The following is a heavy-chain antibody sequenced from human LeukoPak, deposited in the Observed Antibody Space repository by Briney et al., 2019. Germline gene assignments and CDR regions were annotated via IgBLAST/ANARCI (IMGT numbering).Heavy chain of an antibody. Sequence: GSLRLSCAASEFNFKTYGMSWVRQAPGKGLEWVSSMTSGGSYKYYADSVKGRFTISRDNSKNSLFLQMNSLRVEDTAVYYCARESNWGGDAFDIWGLGTMVTVSS. V-gene: IGHV3-21*01. CDR2: MTSGGSYK. CDR3: ARESNWGGDAFDI. CDR1: EFNFKTYG. J-gene: IGHJ3*02. D-gene: IGHD3-10*01.